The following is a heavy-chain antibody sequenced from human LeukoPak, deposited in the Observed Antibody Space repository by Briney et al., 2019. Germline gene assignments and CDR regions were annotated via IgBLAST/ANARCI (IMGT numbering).Heavy chain of an antibody. J-gene: IGHJ5*02. CDR1: GFTFSSYS. V-gene: IGHV3-21*01. Sequence: GGSLRLSCAASGFTFSSYSMNWVRQAPGKGLEWVSSISSSSSYIYYADSVKGRFTISRDNAKNSLYLQTNSLRAEDTAVYYCARGDTAMAPNWFDPWGQGTLVTVSS. D-gene: IGHD5-18*01. CDR3: ARGDTAMAPNWFDP. CDR2: ISSSSSYI.